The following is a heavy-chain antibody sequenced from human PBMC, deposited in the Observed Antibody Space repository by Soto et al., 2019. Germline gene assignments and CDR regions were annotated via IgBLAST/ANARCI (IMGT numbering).Heavy chain of an antibody. CDR3: AKEVSLGSTVDLGY. CDR2: ISGSGGST. J-gene: IGHJ4*02. CDR1: GFTFSIFA. Sequence: SLRLSCAASGFTFSIFAMSWVRQSPGKGLEWVSTISGSGGSTYYADAVKGRFSISRDNPMGTLYLQMKSLRVEDTAIYYCAKEVSLGSTVDLGYWGQGTLVTVSS. D-gene: IGHD7-27*01. V-gene: IGHV3-23*01.